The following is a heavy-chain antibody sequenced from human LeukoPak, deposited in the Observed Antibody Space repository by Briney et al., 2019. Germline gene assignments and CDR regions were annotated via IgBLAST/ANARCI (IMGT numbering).Heavy chain of an antibody. Sequence: PSETLSLTCTVSGDSISSSSFYWGWIRQPPGKGLEWIGSIYYSGSTYYNPSLKSRVTISVDTSENQFSLKLTSVTAADTAIFYCARGGWQWLPHFDYWGQGTLVTVSS. J-gene: IGHJ4*02. CDR2: IYYSGST. D-gene: IGHD6-19*01. V-gene: IGHV4-39*01. CDR3: ARGGWQWLPHFDY. CDR1: GDSISSSSFY.